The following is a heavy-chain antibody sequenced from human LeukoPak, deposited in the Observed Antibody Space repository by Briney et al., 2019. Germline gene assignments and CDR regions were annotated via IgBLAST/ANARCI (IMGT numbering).Heavy chain of an antibody. Sequence: GGSLRLSCAASGFTFSDYYMSWIRQAPGKGLEWVSYISSSGSTIYYADSVKGRFTISRDNAKNSLYLQMNSLRPEDTAVYYCARAHLSSSSTDYMDVWGKGTTVTVSS. CDR1: GFTFSDYY. J-gene: IGHJ6*03. V-gene: IGHV3-11*04. CDR2: ISSSGSTI. D-gene: IGHD6-6*01. CDR3: ARAHLSSSSTDYMDV.